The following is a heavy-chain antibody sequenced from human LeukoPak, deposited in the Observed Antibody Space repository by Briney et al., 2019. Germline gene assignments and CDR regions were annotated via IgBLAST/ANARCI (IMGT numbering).Heavy chain of an antibody. Sequence: PGESLRLSCAASGFTFSSYAMSWVRQAPGKGREGVSAISGRGISTYYADSVKGRFTPSRDNSKSTLYLQIRSLRVEDTAVYYCAKRPSESSGYKYFQDWGQGTLVTVSS. CDR1: GFTFSSYA. CDR3: AKRPSESSGYKYFQD. J-gene: IGHJ1*01. D-gene: IGHD3-22*01. V-gene: IGHV3-23*01. CDR2: ISGRGIST.